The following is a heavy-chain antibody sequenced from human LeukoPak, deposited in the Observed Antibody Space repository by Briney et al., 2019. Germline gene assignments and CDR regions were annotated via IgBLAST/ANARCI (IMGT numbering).Heavy chain of an antibody. J-gene: IGHJ4*02. CDR1: GGSISSYY. D-gene: IGHD3-10*01. CDR2: IYYSGST. Sequence: PSETLSLTCTVSGGSISSYYWSWIRQPPGKGLEWIGYIYYSGSTNYNPSLKSRVTISVDTSKNQFSLKLSSVTAADTVVYYCARLPRFYYGSGSYSYYFDYWGQGTLVTVSS. CDR3: ARLPRFYYGSGSYSYYFDY. V-gene: IGHV4-59*08.